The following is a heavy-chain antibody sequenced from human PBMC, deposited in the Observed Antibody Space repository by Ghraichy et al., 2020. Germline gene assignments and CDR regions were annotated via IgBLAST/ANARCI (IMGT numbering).Heavy chain of an antibody. J-gene: IGHJ3*02. Sequence: ASVKVSCKASGYTFTGYYMHWVRQAPGQGLEWMGWINPNSGGTNYAQKFQGRVTMTRDTSISTAYMELSRLRSDDTAVYYCARDLGPTGDDAFDIWGQGTMVTVSS. CDR3: ARDLGPTGDDAFDI. CDR2: INPNSGGT. D-gene: IGHD7-27*01. V-gene: IGHV1-2*02. CDR1: GYTFTGYY.